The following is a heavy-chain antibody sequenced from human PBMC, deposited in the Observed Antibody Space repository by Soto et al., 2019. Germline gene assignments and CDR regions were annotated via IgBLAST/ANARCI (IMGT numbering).Heavy chain of an antibody. CDR3: ARVKGESCSGGSCYSPSDYYYYMDV. CDR2: IKQDGSEK. Sequence: EVQLVESGGGLVQPGGSLRLSCAASGFTFSSYWMCWVRQAPGKGPEWVANIKQDGSEKYYVDSVKGRFTISRDNAKNSLYLQMNSLRAEDTALYYCARVKGESCSGGSCYSPSDYYYYMDVWGKGTTVTVSS. J-gene: IGHJ6*03. CDR1: GFTFSSYW. D-gene: IGHD2-15*01. V-gene: IGHV3-7*03.